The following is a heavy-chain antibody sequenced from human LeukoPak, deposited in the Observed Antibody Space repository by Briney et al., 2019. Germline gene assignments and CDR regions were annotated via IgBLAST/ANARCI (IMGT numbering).Heavy chain of an antibody. CDR2: IYYSGST. CDR1: GGSMSSYY. D-gene: IGHD7-27*01. Sequence: KPSETLSLTCTVSGGSMSSYYWRWIRQPPGKGLEWIGYIYYSGSTNYNPSLKSRVTISVDTSKNQFSLKLSSVTAADTAVYYCARHGGLGIHLDYWGQGTLVTVSS. J-gene: IGHJ4*02. V-gene: IGHV4-59*08. CDR3: ARHGGLGIHLDY.